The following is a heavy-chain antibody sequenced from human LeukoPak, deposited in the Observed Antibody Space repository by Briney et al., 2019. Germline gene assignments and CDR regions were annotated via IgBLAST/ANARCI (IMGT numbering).Heavy chain of an antibody. V-gene: IGHV3-53*01. Sequence: GGSLRLSCAASGFTVSSNYMSWVRQAPGKGLEWVSVIYSGGSTYYAVSVKGRFTISRDNSKNTLYLQMNSLRAEDTAVYYCASTKTKQQLVFDYWGQGTLVTVSS. CDR1: GFTVSSNY. CDR3: ASTKTKQQLVFDY. D-gene: IGHD6-13*01. J-gene: IGHJ4*02. CDR2: IYSGGST.